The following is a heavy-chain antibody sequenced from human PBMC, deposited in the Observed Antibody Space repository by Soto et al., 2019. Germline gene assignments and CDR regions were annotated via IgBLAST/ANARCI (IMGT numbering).Heavy chain of an antibody. CDR1: GFNFTNHW. CDR3: ARESGDWPLNWFDP. D-gene: IGHD2-21*02. CDR2: ITSDGKSK. J-gene: IGHJ5*02. V-gene: IGHV3-74*01. Sequence: VHLVESGGGLVQPGGSLRLSCAASGFNFTNHWMHWVRQAPGKGLVWVSRITSDGKSKAYAESVKGRFAISRDNAKNTVYLQWNGLTVEDTAVYYCARESGDWPLNWFDPWGHGTLVTVSS.